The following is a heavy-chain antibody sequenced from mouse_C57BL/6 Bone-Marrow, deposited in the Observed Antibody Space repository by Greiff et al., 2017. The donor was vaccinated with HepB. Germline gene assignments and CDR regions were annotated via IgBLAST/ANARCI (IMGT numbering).Heavy chain of an antibody. CDR1: GYTFTDYE. D-gene: IGHD2-4*01. CDR3: TREGLRRSWFAY. CDR2: IDPETGGT. V-gene: IGHV1-15*01. Sequence: VHLVESGAELVRPGASVTLSCKASGYTFTDYEMHWVKQTPVHGLEWIGAIDPETGGTAYNQKFKGKAILTADKSSSTAYMELRSLTSEDSAVYYCTREGLRRSWFAYWGQGTLVTVSA. J-gene: IGHJ3*01.